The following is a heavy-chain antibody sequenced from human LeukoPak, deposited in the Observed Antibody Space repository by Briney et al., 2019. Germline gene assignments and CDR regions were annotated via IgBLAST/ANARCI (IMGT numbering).Heavy chain of an antibody. CDR1: GFTFDEYA. V-gene: IGHV3-9*01. Sequence: GRSLRLSCAASGFTFDEYAMHWVRQAPGKGLEWVSGISWNSGSKGYAGSVKGRFTISRDNAKNSLYLQMNSLRSEDTALYYCARGPSPNYYYYMDVWGKGTTVTVSS. J-gene: IGHJ6*03. CDR2: ISWNSGSK. CDR3: ARGPSPNYYYYMDV.